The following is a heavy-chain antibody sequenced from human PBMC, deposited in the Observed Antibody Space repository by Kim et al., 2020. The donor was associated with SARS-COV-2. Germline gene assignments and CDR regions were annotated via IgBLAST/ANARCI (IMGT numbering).Heavy chain of an antibody. CDR1: GFTFTSSA. V-gene: IGHV1-58*01. D-gene: IGHD3-10*01. CDR3: ATRWFGDSRLNDY. Sequence: SVKVSCKSSGFTFTSSAVQWVRQACGQRLEWTGWIVVGTGNTNYAQKFQERVTITRDMSTSTDYMELSSLRSEDTAVYYCATRWFGDSRLNDYWGQGTLVTISS. CDR2: IVVGTGNT. J-gene: IGHJ4*02.